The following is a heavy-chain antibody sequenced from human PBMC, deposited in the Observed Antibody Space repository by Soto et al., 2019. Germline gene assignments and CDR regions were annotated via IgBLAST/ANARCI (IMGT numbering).Heavy chain of an antibody. Sequence: GSLRLSCVGSGFTFSRDAMTWVRQVPGRGLEWVSSISDGGTYYADSVKGRFTISRDKSKNTVYLQMNSLRTEDTAIYYCAKDAISANNLWDYFDFWGQGTLVTVSS. CDR2: ISDGGT. CDR3: AKDAISANNLWDYFDF. V-gene: IGHV3-23*01. D-gene: IGHD1-1*01. CDR1: GFTFSRDA. J-gene: IGHJ4*02.